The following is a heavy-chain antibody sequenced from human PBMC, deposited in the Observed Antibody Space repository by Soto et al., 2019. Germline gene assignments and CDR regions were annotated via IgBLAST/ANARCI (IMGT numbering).Heavy chain of an antibody. Sequence: SETLSLTCAVSGGSISSGGYSWSWIRQPPGKGLEWIGYIYHSGSTYYNPSLKSRVTISVDTSKNQFSLKLSSVTAADTAVYYCARGNVMITFGGVINAFDIWGQGTMVT. CDR3: ARGNVMITFGGVINAFDI. D-gene: IGHD3-16*01. J-gene: IGHJ3*02. CDR2: IYHSGST. V-gene: IGHV4-30-2*01. CDR1: GGSISSGGYS.